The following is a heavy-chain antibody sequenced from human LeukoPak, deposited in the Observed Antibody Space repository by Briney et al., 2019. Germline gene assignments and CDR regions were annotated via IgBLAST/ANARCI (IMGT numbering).Heavy chain of an antibody. J-gene: IGHJ4*02. CDR1: GGSIGSNY. CDR2: IYYTGAT. CDR3: ARIRYYYGSGYYFDY. D-gene: IGHD3-10*01. V-gene: IGHV4-59*08. Sequence: SEALSLTCTVSGGSIGSNYWTWIRQPPGKGLEYIGYIYYTGATNYNPSLKSRVTISVDTSKNQFSLKMTSVTAADTAVYYCARIRYYYGSGYYFDYWGQGTLVTVSS.